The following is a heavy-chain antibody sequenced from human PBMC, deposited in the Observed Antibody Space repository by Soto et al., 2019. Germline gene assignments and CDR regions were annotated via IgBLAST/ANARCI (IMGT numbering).Heavy chain of an antibody. CDR1: GDSVSSDTSA. D-gene: IGHD3-10*01. Sequence: PSQTLSLTCAISGDSVSSDTSAWMWIRQSPSRGLEWRGRTFFKSKWHNDYELSVKSRITISPDTSQNQFSLDLDSVTPEDTAVYYCVGVTFFRGMDALGQGTPVTVS. V-gene: IGHV6-1*01. CDR2: TFFKSKWHN. CDR3: VGVTFFRGMDA. J-gene: IGHJ6*02.